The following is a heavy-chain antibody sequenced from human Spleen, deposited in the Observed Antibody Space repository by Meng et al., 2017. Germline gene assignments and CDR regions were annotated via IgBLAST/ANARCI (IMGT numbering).Heavy chain of an antibody. J-gene: IGHJ3*02. D-gene: IGHD6-13*01. CDR2: IYYSGST. CDR3: ARDQPLTSIAAAPDAFDI. CDR1: GGSISSSSYY. Sequence: SETLSLTCTVSGGSISSSSYYWGWIRQPPGKGLEWTGSIYYSGSTYYNPSLKSRVTKSIDTSKNHFTLKMSSVTAADTAVYYCARDQPLTSIAAAPDAFDIWGQGTMVTVSS. V-gene: IGHV4-39*02.